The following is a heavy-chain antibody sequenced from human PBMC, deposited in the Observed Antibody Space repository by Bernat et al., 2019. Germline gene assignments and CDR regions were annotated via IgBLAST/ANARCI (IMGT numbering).Heavy chain of an antibody. V-gene: IGHV3-74*01. CDR1: GFTFSSYW. Sequence: EVQLVESGGGLVQPGGSLRLSCAASGFTFSSYWLHWVRQAPGKGLVWVSRSNSDGSSTSYAYTVTGRFTISRDNAKSTLYLQMNSLRAEDTAVYYCARRSYYDFWSGYYEPGTLDYWGQGTLVTVSS. CDR2: SNSDGSST. CDR3: ARRSYYDFWSGYYEPGTLDY. J-gene: IGHJ4*02. D-gene: IGHD3-3*01.